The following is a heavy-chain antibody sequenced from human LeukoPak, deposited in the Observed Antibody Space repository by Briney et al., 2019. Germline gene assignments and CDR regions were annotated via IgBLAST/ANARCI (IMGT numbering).Heavy chain of an antibody. V-gene: IGHV3-33*01. CDR2: IWSDGSNK. Sequence: GGSLRLSCAASGFIFNNYGMHWVRQAPGKGLEWVAVIWSDGSNKYYADSVKGRFTTSRDNAKNSLYLQMNSLRAEDTAVYYCARDSGISTVYAFDLWGQGTMVTVSS. D-gene: IGHD3-10*01. CDR1: GFIFNNYG. CDR3: ARDSGISTVYAFDL. J-gene: IGHJ3*01.